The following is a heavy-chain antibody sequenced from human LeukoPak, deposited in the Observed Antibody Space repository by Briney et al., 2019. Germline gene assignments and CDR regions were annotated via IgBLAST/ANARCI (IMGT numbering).Heavy chain of an antibody. Sequence: PGGSLRLSCAASGFTFSSYVMSWVRQAPGKGLEWVSGISGSGGRTYYADSVKGRFTISRDNSKNTLYLQMNSLRAEDTAVYYCAKVTFEGVDPWGQGTLVIVSS. CDR3: AKVTFEGVDP. CDR2: ISGSGGRT. CDR1: GFTFSSYV. V-gene: IGHV3-23*01. D-gene: IGHD2/OR15-2a*01. J-gene: IGHJ5*02.